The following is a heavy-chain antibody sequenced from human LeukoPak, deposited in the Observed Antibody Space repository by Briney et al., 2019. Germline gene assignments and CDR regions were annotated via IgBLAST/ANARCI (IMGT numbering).Heavy chain of an antibody. CDR2: INWNGGST. V-gene: IGHV3-20*04. Sequence: TGGSLRLSCAASGFTFSSYGMHWVRQAPGKGLEWVSGINWNGGSTGYADSVKSRFTISRDNAKNSLYLQMNSLRAEDTAVYYCARADCGGDCPPYYYYMDVWGKGTTVTVAS. CDR1: GFTFSSYG. CDR3: ARADCGGDCPPYYYYMDV. D-gene: IGHD2-21*01. J-gene: IGHJ6*03.